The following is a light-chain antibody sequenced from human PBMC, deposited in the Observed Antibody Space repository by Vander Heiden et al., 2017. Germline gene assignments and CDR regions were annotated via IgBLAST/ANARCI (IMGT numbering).Light chain of an antibody. V-gene: IGKV1-5*03. J-gene: IGKJ2*03. CDR1: QSINMW. CDR3: QQYNSYSLYS. CDR2: EAS. Sequence: DIHMTHSPSTLSASIGDRVTITCRASQSINMWLAWYQQQAGKAPKLLIYEASNLESGVPSRFSGSGSGTEFTLTISSLQADDSATYYCQQYNSYSLYSFGQGTKLEIK.